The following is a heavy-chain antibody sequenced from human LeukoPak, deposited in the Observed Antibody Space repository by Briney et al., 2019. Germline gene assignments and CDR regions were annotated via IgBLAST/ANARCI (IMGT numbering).Heavy chain of an antibody. Sequence: ASVKVSCTASRGTFTSYAISWVRQAPGQGLEWMGGIIPIFGTANYAQKFQSRVTITTDASTSTAYVELSSLRSEYTAVYYCAREMVRGLLDYWGQGTLVTVSS. D-gene: IGHD3-10*01. CDR3: AREMVRGLLDY. J-gene: IGHJ4*02. CDR1: RGTFTSYA. CDR2: IIPIFGTA. V-gene: IGHV1-69*05.